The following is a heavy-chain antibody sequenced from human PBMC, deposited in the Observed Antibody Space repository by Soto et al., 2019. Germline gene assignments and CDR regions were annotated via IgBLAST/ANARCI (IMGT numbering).Heavy chain of an antibody. Sequence: SVKVSCKASGGTFSSYAISWVRQAPGQGLEWMGGIIPIFGTANYAQKFQGRVTITADKSTSTAYMELSSLRSEDTAVYYCARTPLYYYDSSGFYYVDYWGQGTLVTVSS. V-gene: IGHV1-69*06. CDR3: ARTPLYYYDSSGFYYVDY. D-gene: IGHD3-22*01. J-gene: IGHJ4*02. CDR2: IIPIFGTA. CDR1: GGTFSSYA.